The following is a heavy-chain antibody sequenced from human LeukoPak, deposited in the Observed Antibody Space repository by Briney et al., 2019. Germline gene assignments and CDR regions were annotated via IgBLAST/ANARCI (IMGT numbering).Heavy chain of an antibody. CDR3: AKVASGGAKFDY. CDR1: GGSVNGYY. CDR2: IHSSGST. V-gene: IGHV4-59*02. J-gene: IGHJ4*02. D-gene: IGHD3-10*01. Sequence: SETLSLTCTVSGGSVNGYYWSWIRQPPGKGLEWMAYIHSSGSTNYNPSLKSRLTASVDTSKNQFSLNVRSVTAADTAVYYCAKVASGGAKFDYWGQGTLVTVSS.